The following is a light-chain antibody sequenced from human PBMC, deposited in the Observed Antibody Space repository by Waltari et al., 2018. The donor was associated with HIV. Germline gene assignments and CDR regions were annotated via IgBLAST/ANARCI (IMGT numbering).Light chain of an antibody. J-gene: IGLJ2*01. V-gene: IGLV2-23*02. CDR1: SSDVGRYDL. CDR2: EVT. Sequence: QSALTQPASVSGSPGQSITMSCTGTSSDVGRYDLVSWYQHYPGKAPQLIIFEVTKRPSGVANRFSGSKSGKTASLTISGLQAEDEADYYCCSYEGPNPLVFGGGTKLTVL. CDR3: CSYEGPNPLV.